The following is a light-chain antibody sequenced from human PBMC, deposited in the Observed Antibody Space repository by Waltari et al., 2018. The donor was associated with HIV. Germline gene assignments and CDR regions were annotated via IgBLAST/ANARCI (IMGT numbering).Light chain of an antibody. Sequence: DIVMTQSPDSLAVSLGERATIPCKSSQSVFYSSNNKNYLSWYQQKPGQPPKLIIYWASSRQSGVPDRFSGSGSGTDFTLTISGLQAEDVAVYFCQQTYTIPPTFGGGTKVEIK. CDR3: QQTYTIPPT. CDR2: WAS. CDR1: QSVFYSSNNKNY. V-gene: IGKV4-1*01. J-gene: IGKJ4*01.